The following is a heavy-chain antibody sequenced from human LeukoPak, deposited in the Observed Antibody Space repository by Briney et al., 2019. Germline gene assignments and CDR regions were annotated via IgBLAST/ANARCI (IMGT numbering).Heavy chain of an antibody. D-gene: IGHD1-1*01. J-gene: IGHJ4*02. Sequence: GESLKISCKGSGYSFTSYWIGWVRQMPGKGLEWMGIIYPGDSDTRYSPSFQGQVTISADKSISTAYLQWSSLNTSDTAMYYCARYTVHYYFDYWGQGALVTVSS. V-gene: IGHV5-51*01. CDR1: GYSFTSYW. CDR3: ARYTVHYYFDY. CDR2: IYPGDSDT.